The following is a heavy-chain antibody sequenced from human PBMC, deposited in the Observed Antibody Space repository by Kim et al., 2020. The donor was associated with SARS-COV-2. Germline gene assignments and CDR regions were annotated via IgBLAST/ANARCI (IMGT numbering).Heavy chain of an antibody. J-gene: IGHJ6*02. CDR1: GFTFSDYY. CDR2: ISSSSSYT. Sequence: GGSLRLSCAASGFTFSDYYMSWIRQAPGKGLEWVSYISSSSSYTNYADSVKGRFTISRDNAKNSLYLQMNSLRAEDTAVYYCARVSTTVTPDGYYYYGMDVWGQGTTVTVSS. V-gene: IGHV3-11*05. CDR3: ARVSTTVTPDGYYYYGMDV. D-gene: IGHD4-4*01.